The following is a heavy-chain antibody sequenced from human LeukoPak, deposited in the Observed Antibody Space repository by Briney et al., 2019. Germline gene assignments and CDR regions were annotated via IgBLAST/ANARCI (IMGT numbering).Heavy chain of an antibody. V-gene: IGHV3-21*01. J-gene: IGHJ6*02. D-gene: IGHD6-13*01. CDR2: ISSSSSYI. CDR1: GFTFSSYS. Sequence: GGSLRLSCPASGFTFSSYSMNWVRQAPGKGLEWVSSISSSSSYIYYADSVKGRFTISRDNAKNSLYLQMNSLRAEDTAVYYCARAREQQLNGMDVWGQGTTVTVSS. CDR3: ARAREQQLNGMDV.